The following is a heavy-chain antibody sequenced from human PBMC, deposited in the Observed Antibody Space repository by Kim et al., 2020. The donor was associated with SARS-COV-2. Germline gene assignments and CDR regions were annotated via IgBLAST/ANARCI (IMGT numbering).Heavy chain of an antibody. CDR2: ISGSGGST. J-gene: IGHJ6*02. V-gene: IGHV3-23*01. D-gene: IGHD2-21*01. CDR3: SKEGWGDKYYYYGMDV. CDR1: GFTFSSYA. Sequence: GSLRLSCAASGFTFSSYAMSWVRQAPGKGLEWVSAISGSGGSTYYADSVKGRFTISRDNSKNTLYLQMNSLRAEDTAVYYCSKEGWGDKYYYYGMDVWGQGTTVTVSS.